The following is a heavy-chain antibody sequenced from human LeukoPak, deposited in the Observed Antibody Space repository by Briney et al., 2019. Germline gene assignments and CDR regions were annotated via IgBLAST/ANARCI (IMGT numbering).Heavy chain of an antibody. D-gene: IGHD1-26*01. V-gene: IGHV3-15*01. CDR1: GLTFSNAW. J-gene: IGHJ4*02. Sequence: GGSLRLSCVASGLTFSNAWMSWVRQAPGKGLEWVGRIKSKSDRLTIDYAAPVKGRFTISRDDAKNTLYLQMNSLRTEDTAVYYCATDYGLGKSSGRYFFVDYFDYWGQGTLVTVSS. CDR3: ATDYGLGKSSGRYFFVDYFDY. CDR2: IKSKSDRLTI.